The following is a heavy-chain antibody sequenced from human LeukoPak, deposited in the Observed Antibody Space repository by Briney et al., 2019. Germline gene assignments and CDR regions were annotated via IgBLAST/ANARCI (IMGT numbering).Heavy chain of an antibody. CDR1: GGSISSYY. D-gene: IGHD3/OR15-3a*01. CDR3: ARVAEGLWFDP. V-gene: IGHV4-59*01. J-gene: IGHJ5*02. CDR2: IYYSGST. Sequence: PSETLSLTCTVSGGSISSYYWSWIWQPPGKGLEWIGYIYYSGSTNYNPSLKSRVTISVDTSKNQFSLKLSSVTAADTAVYYCARVAEGLWFDPWGQGTLVTVSS.